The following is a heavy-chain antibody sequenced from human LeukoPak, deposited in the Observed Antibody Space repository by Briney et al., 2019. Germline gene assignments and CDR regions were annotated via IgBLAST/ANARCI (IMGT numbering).Heavy chain of an antibody. V-gene: IGHV1-24*01. CDR3: ATASKWLVPSDY. CDR1: GYTLTELS. J-gene: IGHJ4*02. Sequence: ASVKVSCKVSGYTLTELSMHWVRQAPGKGLEWMGGFDPEDGETIYAQKFQGRVTMTEDTSTDTAYMELSSLRSEDTAVYYCATASKWLVPSDYWGQGTLVTVSS. D-gene: IGHD6-19*01. CDR2: FDPEDGET.